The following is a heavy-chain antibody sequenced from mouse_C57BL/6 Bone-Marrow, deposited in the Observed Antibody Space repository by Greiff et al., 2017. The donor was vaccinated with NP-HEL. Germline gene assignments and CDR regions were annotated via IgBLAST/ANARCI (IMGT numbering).Heavy chain of an antibody. CDR1: GYAFTSSW. D-gene: IGHD3-1*01. J-gene: IGHJ2*01. CDR3: ASSGYSEPYFDY. V-gene: IGHV1-82*01. Sequence: VQLQQSGPELVKPGASVKISCKASGYAFTSSWMHWVKQRPGKGLEWIGRIYPGDGDTNYNGKFKGKATLTADKSSSTAYMQLSSLTSEDSAVYFCASSGYSEPYFDYWGQGTTLTVSS. CDR2: IYPGDGDT.